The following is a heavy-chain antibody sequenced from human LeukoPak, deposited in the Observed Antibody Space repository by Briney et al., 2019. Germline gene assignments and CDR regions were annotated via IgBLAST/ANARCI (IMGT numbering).Heavy chain of an antibody. CDR1: GYTFTGYY. CDR2: INPNSGGT. J-gene: IGHJ5*02. CDR3: ARADCSSTSCYGGRNWFDP. D-gene: IGHD2-2*01. V-gene: IGHV1-2*02. Sequence: GASVKVSCKASGYTFTGYYMHWVRQAPGQGLEWMGWINPNSGGTNYAQKFQGRVTMTRDASISTAYMELSRLRSDDTAVYYCARADCSSTSCYGGRNWFDPWGQGTLVTVSP.